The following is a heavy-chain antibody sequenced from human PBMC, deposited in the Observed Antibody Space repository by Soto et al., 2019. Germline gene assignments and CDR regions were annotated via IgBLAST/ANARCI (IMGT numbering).Heavy chain of an antibody. V-gene: IGHV5-10-1*04. J-gene: IGHJ6*02. D-gene: IGHD5-18*01. Sequence: PGESLKISCKGSGDSFSSYWINWVRQMPGKGLEWMGRIDPSDSHTDYSPSFQGQVTISADKSISTAYLQWSSLKASDTAMYYCARRGRGYSYGYDYYYGMDVWGQGTTVTVSS. CDR3: ARRGRGYSYGYDYYYGMDV. CDR2: IDPSDSHT. CDR1: GDSFSSYW.